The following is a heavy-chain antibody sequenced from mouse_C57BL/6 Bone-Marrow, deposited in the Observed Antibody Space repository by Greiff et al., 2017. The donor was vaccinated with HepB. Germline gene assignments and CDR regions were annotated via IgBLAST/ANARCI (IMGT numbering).Heavy chain of an antibody. J-gene: IGHJ3*01. CDR2: ISDGGSYT. Sequence: EVKLVESGGGLVKPGGSLKLSCAASGFTFSSYAMSWVRQTPEKRLEWVATISDGGSYTYYPDNVKGRFTISRDNAKNNLYLQMSHLKSEDTAMYYCAREGDDPFAYWGQGTLVTVSA. CDR3: AREGDDPFAY. CDR1: GFTFSSYA. V-gene: IGHV5-4*01.